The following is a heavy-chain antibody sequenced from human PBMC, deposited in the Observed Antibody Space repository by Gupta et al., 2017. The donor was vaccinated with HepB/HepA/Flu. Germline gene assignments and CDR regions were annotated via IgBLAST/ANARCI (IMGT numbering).Heavy chain of an antibody. Sequence: EVQLVESGGGLLQPGGSLRLSFAASGFTFSDHYMDWVRQAPGKGLEWVGRTRNKANSYTTEYAAAVKGRFTISRDDSKNSLYLQMNSLKTEDTAVYYCARVSSGNSYGMDVWGQGTTVTVSS. V-gene: IGHV3-72*01. CDR3: ARVSSGNSYGMDV. J-gene: IGHJ6*02. CDR2: TRNKANSYTT. D-gene: IGHD6-19*01. CDR1: GFTFSDHY.